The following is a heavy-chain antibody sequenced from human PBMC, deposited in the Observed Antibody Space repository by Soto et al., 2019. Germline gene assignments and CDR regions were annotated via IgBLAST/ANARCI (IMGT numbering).Heavy chain of an antibody. J-gene: IGHJ6*02. CDR2: IYYSGNT. CDR1: GGSISSGYYY. CDR3: ASSSLYGMEV. Sequence: QVQLQESGPGLVKPSQTLSLTCSVSGGSISSGYYYWSWIRQPPGKGLEWIGNIYYSGNTYYNPSLKSRIIISIDTSNNPFSLKVGSVTAADTAVYYCASSSLYGMEVWGQGTTVTVSS. V-gene: IGHV4-30-4*01.